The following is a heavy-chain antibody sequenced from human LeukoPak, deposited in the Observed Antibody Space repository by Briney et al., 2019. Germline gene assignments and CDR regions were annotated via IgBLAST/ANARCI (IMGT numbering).Heavy chain of an antibody. V-gene: IGHV1-2*02. Sequence: ASVKVSCKASRYTFTGYYIHWVRQAPGQGLEWMGWINPNSDGTNYAQKFQGRVTMTRDTSINTAYMELSRLRSDDTAVYYCARAVAAAGTGAEYFQHWGQGTLVTVSS. CDR1: RYTFTGYY. CDR2: INPNSDGT. CDR3: ARAVAAAGTGAEYFQH. D-gene: IGHD6-13*01. J-gene: IGHJ1*01.